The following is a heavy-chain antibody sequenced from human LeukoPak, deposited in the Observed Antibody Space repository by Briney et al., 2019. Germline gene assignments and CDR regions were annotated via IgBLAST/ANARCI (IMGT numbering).Heavy chain of an antibody. J-gene: IGHJ3*01. CDR2: VYYSGST. D-gene: IGHD3-22*01. CDR1: GGSVRSDSYY. Sequence: PSETLSLTCTVSGGSVRSDSYYWSWIRQPPGKGLEWLGYVYYSGSTNYNPSLKSRVTISVDTSKNQFSLKLRSVTAADTAVYYCVREAATDYYDSSGYYRQTEVFDAWGQGTMVTVSS. CDR3: VREAATDYYDSSGYYRQTEVFDA. V-gene: IGHV4-61*01.